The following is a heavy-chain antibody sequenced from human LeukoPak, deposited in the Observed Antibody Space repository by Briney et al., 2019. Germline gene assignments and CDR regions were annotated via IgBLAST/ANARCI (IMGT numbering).Heavy chain of an antibody. CDR1: GFTFSNAW. D-gene: IGHD1-7*01. CDR3: TTYNWNYFFDY. Sequence: GGSLRLSCAASGFTFSNAWMSWVRQAPGKGLEWVGRIKSKTDGGTTDYAAPVKGRFTISRDGSKNTLYLQMNSLKTEDTAVYYCTTYNWNYFFDYWGQGTLVTVSS. V-gene: IGHV3-15*01. J-gene: IGHJ4*02. CDR2: IKSKTDGGTT.